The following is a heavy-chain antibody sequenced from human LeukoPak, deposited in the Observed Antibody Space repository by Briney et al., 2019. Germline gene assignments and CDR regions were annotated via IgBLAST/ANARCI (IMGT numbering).Heavy chain of an antibody. CDR2: ISGSGGST. CDR3: AKDPVGTEGGSSSWYLFFDY. D-gene: IGHD6-13*01. V-gene: IGHV3-23*01. Sequence: GGSLRLSCAASGFTFSSYAMSWVRQAPGKGLEWVSAISGSGGSTYYADSVKGRFTISRDNSNNTLYLQMNSLRAEDTAVYYCAKDPVGTEGGSSSWYLFFDYWGQGTLVTVSS. CDR1: GFTFSSYA. J-gene: IGHJ4*02.